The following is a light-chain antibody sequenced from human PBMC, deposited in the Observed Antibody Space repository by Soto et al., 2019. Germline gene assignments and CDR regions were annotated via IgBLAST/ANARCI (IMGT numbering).Light chain of an antibody. Sequence: DIQMTQSPSSLSASVGDRVTITCRASQSISSYLNWYQQKPGKAPKLLIYDASNLGAGVPSRFSGSGSGTDLTLTISSLQPEDVATYYCQQYDTFRTFGGGTKVDIK. CDR3: QQYDTFRT. CDR1: QSISSY. V-gene: IGKV1-33*01. CDR2: DAS. J-gene: IGKJ4*01.